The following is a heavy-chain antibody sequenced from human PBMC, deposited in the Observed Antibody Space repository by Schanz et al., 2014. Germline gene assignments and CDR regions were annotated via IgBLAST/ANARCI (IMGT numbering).Heavy chain of an antibody. CDR2: IRYDGSSK. Sequence: QVQLVQSGGGVVQPGGSLRLSCAASGFTFTSYSMHWVRQAPGRGLEWVAFIRYDGSSKYYADSVRGRFTISRDDSKNTLYLQMNSLRPEDTAVYYCAKDLAVAGDYWGQGTLVTVSS. CDR1: GFTFTSYS. V-gene: IGHV3-30*02. CDR3: AKDLAVAGDY. D-gene: IGHD6-19*01. J-gene: IGHJ4*02.